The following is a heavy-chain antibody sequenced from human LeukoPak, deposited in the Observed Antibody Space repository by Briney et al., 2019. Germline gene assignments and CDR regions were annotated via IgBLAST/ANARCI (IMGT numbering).Heavy chain of an antibody. J-gene: IGHJ4*02. CDR1: GCSISSGGYY. CDR2: IYYSGST. D-gene: IGHD5-12*01. V-gene: IGHV4-31*03. CDR3: ARVVGRDGYNP. Sequence: SETLSLTCTVAGCSISSGGYYLSWIRQHPGKGLEWIGYIYYSGSTYYNPSLKSRVTISVDTSKNQFSLKLSSVTAADTAVYYCARVVGRDGYNPWGQGTLVTVSS.